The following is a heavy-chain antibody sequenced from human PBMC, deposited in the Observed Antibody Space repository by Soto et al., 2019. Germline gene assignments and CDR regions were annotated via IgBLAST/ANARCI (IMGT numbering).Heavy chain of an antibody. J-gene: IGHJ6*02. Sequence: ASVNVSCQACVYTFTRYYMHWVRQAAGQGLEWMGIINPSGGSTSYAQKFQGRVTMTSDTSTSTVYMELSSLRSEDTAVYYCARDSLQYYYSYYGMDVWGQGTTVTVSS. CDR1: VYTFTRYY. CDR3: ARDSLQYYYSYYGMDV. CDR2: INPSGGST. D-gene: IGHD1-1*01. V-gene: IGHV1-46*01.